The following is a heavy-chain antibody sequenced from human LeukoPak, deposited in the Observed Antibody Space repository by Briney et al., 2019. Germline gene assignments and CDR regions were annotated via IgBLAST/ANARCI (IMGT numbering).Heavy chain of an antibody. CDR3: ARREGVSYYDFWSGPSRAFDI. V-gene: IGHV4-39*01. Sequence: SETLSLTCTVSGGSISSSSYYWGWIRQPPGKGLEWIGSIYYSGSTYYNPSLKSRVTISVDTYKNQFSLKLSSVTAADTAVYYCARREGVSYYDFWSGPSRAFDIWGQGTMVTVSS. CDR1: GGSISSSSYY. J-gene: IGHJ3*02. D-gene: IGHD3-3*01. CDR2: IYYSGST.